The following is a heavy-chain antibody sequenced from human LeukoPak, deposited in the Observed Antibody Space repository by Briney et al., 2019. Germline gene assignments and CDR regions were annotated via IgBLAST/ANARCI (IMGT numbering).Heavy chain of an antibody. CDR1: GFTFSSYW. D-gene: IGHD2-21*02. V-gene: IGHV3-7*03. CDR2: IKQDGSEK. CDR3: ARRVTALLRGGYYYYYMDV. Sequence: PGGSLRLSCAASGFTFSSYWMGWVRQAPGKGLEWVANIKQDGSEKYYVDSVKGRFTISRDNAKNSLYLQMNSLRAEDTAVYYCARRVTALLRGGYYYYYMDVWGKGTTVTISS. J-gene: IGHJ6*03.